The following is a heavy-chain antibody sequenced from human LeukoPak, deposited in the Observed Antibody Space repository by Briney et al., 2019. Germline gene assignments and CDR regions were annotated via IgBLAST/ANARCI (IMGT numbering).Heavy chain of an antibody. CDR3: ARGVVERYGMDV. J-gene: IGHJ6*02. CDR2: IIPIFGTA. Sequence: SVKVSCKASGGTFSSYAISWVRQAPGQGLEWMGGIIPIFGTANYAQKFQGRVTMTRDTSTSTVYMELSSLRSEDTAVYYCARGVVERYGMDVWGQGTTVTVSS. V-gene: IGHV1-69*05. D-gene: IGHD2-2*01. CDR1: GGTFSSYA.